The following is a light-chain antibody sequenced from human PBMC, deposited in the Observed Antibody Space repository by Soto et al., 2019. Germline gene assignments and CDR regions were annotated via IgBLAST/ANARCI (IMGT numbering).Light chain of an antibody. CDR2: DVS. J-gene: IGLJ2*01. Sequence: QSALTQPRSVSGSPGQSVTLSCTGTSSDVGGYNYVSWYQQHPGKAPKLMIYDVSERPSGVPDRFSGSKSGNTASLTISGLQDAEEADDYCCCYAGSYTSYVIFGGGTKITVL. CDR1: SSDVGGYNY. V-gene: IGLV2-11*01. CDR3: CCYAGSYTSYVI.